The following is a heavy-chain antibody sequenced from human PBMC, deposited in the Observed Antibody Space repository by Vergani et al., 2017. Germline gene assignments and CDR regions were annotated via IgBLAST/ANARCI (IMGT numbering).Heavy chain of an antibody. D-gene: IGHD1-14*01. J-gene: IGHJ4*02. CDR2: IYYSGST. V-gene: IGHV4-39*01. Sequence: QVQLQESGPGLVKPSETLSLTCTVSGGSISSYYWSWIRQPPGKGLEWIGSIYYSGSTYYNPSLKSRVTISVDTSKNQFSLKLSSVTAADTAVYYCARQLTRTRDLDYWGQGTLVTVSS. CDR1: GGSISSYY. CDR3: ARQLTRTRDLDY.